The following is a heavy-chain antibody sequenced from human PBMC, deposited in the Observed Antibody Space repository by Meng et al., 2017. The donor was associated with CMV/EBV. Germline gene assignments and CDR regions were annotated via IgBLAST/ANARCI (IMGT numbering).Heavy chain of an antibody. CDR3: ARGPLGVASHFDY. V-gene: IGHV1-69*05. J-gene: IGHJ4*02. D-gene: IGHD7-27*01. Sequence: SVKVSCKASGGTFSSYAISWVRQAPGQGLEWMGGIIPIFGTANYAQKFQGRVTITTDESTSTAYMELSRLRSDDTAVYYCARGPLGVASHFDYWGQGTLVTVSS. CDR1: GGTFSSYA. CDR2: IIPIFGTA.